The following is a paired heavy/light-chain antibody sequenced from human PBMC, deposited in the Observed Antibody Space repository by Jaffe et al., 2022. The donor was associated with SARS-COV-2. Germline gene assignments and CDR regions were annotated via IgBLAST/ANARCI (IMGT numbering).Light chain of an antibody. CDR1: QTIANNY. CDR3: QQYGSSPPVT. V-gene: IGKV3-20*01. CDR2: GAS. J-gene: IGKJ1*01. Sequence: EIVLTQSPGTLSLSPGERATLSCRASQTIANNYLAWYQQKPGQAPRLLIFGASNRATGIPDRFSGSGSGTDFTLTISRLEPEDFAVYCCQQYGSSPPVTFGQGTKVEIK.
Heavy chain of an antibody. V-gene: IGHV1-3*04. CDR2: INTGSGYA. Sequence: QVQLVQSGAEVKKPGASVKVSCKASGYTFRNFALHWVRQAAGQRLEWMGWINTGSGYARYAQSFQDRVTITLDTAASTVYLELNSLRSEDTAVYYCARDTKYSDWSRWPYYFDYWGQGSQVTVSS. D-gene: IGHD6-19*01. CDR1: GYTFRNFA. J-gene: IGHJ4*02. CDR3: ARDTKYSDWSRWPYYFDY.